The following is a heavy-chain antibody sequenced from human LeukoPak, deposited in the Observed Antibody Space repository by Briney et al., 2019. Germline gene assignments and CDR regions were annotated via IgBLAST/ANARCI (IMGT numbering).Heavy chain of an antibody. V-gene: IGHV3-13*01. Sequence: GGSLRLSCAASGFTFSSYDMHWVRQATGKGLEWVSAIGTAGDTYYPGSVKGRFTISRENAKNSLYLQMNSLRAGDTAVYHCAREDCSSTSCYMDYWGQGTLVTVSS. CDR2: IGTAGDT. D-gene: IGHD2-2*02. CDR1: GFTFSSYD. J-gene: IGHJ4*02. CDR3: AREDCSSTSCYMDY.